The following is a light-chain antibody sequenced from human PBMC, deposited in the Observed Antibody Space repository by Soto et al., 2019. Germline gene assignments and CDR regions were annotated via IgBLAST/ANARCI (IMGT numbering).Light chain of an antibody. V-gene: IGKV1-5*03. CDR2: GAS. CDR3: QQYNSYLYT. CDR1: QSIGHW. Sequence: DIQMTQSPSTLSASVGDRVTITCRASQSIGHWLAWYQQKPGKAPKVLIYGASSLESGVPSRFSGSGSGTDFTLTISSLQPDDFATYYCQQYNSYLYTFGQGTQLEIK. J-gene: IGKJ2*01.